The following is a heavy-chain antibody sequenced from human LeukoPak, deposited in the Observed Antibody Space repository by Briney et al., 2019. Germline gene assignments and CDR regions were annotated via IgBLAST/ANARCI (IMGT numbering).Heavy chain of an antibody. CDR3: AKSSRVDY. D-gene: IGHD3-10*01. CDR1: GFTFSSYS. V-gene: IGHV3-48*01. Sequence: SGGSLRLSCAASGFTFSSYSMSWVRQAPGKGLEWVSYISLSGSAIYYADSVRGRFTISRDNAKHSLYLQMNSLRAEDTAVYYCAKSSRVDYWGQGTLVTVSS. CDR2: ISLSGSAI. J-gene: IGHJ4*02.